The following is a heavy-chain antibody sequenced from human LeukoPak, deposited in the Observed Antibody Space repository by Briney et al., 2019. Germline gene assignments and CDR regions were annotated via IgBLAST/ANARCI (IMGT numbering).Heavy chain of an antibody. CDR3: AKRGLGDREAFDI. CDR1: GFTFNTYA. V-gene: IGHV3-23*01. Sequence: GGSLRLSCAASGFTFNTYAMSWVRQAPGKGLEWVSSNSGSGGSTYYADSVEGRFTISRDNSKSTLYLQMNSLRAEDTAVYYCAKRGLGDREAFDIWGQGTMVTVSS. D-gene: IGHD2-21*02. J-gene: IGHJ3*02. CDR2: NSGSGGST.